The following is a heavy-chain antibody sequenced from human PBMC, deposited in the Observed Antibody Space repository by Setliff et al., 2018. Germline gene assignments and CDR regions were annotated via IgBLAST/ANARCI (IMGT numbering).Heavy chain of an antibody. CDR2: IIPILGTT. CDR1: GGFSTHA. D-gene: IGHD6-19*01. V-gene: IGHV1-69*05. J-gene: IGHJ4*01. Sequence: SVKVSCKASGGFSTHAISWVRQVPGQGLEWMGGIIPILGTTDYAQNFQGRVTITTDGSTSSAYLEMSNLRSEDTAVYYCASALIRRVAVAGKSQFDYWGQGTLVTVSS. CDR3: ASALIRRVAVAGKSQFDY.